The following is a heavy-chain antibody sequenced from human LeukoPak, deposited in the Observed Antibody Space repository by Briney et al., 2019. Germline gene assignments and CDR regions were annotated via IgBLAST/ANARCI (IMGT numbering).Heavy chain of an antibody. CDR1: GGSISSGGYY. CDR2: IYYSGSA. V-gene: IGHV4-31*03. CDR3: ARLYDFWSGYHLDY. Sequence: SETLSLTCTVSGGSISSGGYYWSWIRQHPGKGLEWIGYIYYSGSAYYNPSLKSRVTISVDTSKNQFSLKLSSVTAADTAVYYCARLYDFWSGYHLDYWGQGTLVTVSS. D-gene: IGHD3-3*01. J-gene: IGHJ4*02.